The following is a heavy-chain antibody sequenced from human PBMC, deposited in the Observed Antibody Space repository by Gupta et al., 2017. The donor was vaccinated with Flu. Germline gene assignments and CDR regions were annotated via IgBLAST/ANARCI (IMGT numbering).Heavy chain of an antibody. D-gene: IGHD3-22*01. J-gene: IGHJ4*02. CDR3: ARHVSGSDYYDSSGPTDY. CDR1: GGSVSSSSRH. V-gene: IGHV4-39*01. Sequence: QLQLQESGPGLVKPSETLSLTCTVSGGSVSSSSRHWGWVRQPPGKGLEWIGSIYHRGSIYYNPSLNSRVTISVDTSKNCFSLRLTSVTATDTALYYCARHVSGSDYYDSSGPTDYWGQGILVTVSS. CDR2: IYHRGSI.